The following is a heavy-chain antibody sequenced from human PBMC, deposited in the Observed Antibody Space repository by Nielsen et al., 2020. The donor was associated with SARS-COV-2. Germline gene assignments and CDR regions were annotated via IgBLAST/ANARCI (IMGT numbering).Heavy chain of an antibody. Sequence: TLSLTCTVSGGSISSGDYYWSWIRQPPGKALEWLARIDWDDDKYYSTSLKTRLTISKDTSKNQVVLTMTNMDPVDTATYYCARISGIAVAGPYFDYWGQGTLVTVSS. V-gene: IGHV2-70*11. CDR2: IDWDDDK. D-gene: IGHD6-19*01. J-gene: IGHJ4*02. CDR3: ARISGIAVAGPYFDY. CDR1: GGSISSGDYY.